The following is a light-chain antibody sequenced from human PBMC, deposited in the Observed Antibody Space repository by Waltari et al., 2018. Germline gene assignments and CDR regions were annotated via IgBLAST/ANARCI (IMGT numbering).Light chain of an antibody. Sequence: DLVMTQSPHSLPVSLGDSATHSCKPSPSVFSRSNNKNFLAWYQLKPGQPLKLLIYWASTRESGVPDRFSGSGSGTNFTLTISSLQAEDVAIYYCQQYYGTFPTFGQGTKLEI. V-gene: IGKV4-1*01. J-gene: IGKJ1*01. CDR2: WAS. CDR1: PSVFSRSNNKNF. CDR3: QQYYGTFPT.